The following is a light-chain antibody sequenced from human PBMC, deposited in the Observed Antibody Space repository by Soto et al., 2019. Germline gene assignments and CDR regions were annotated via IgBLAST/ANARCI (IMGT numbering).Light chain of an antibody. CDR1: SSNIGSNY. J-gene: IGLJ1*01. CDR3: AAWDDSLSGRV. CDR2: RTN. Sequence: QCVLTQPPSASGAPGQRVTISCSGSSSNIGSNYVYWYQHLPGTAPKLLSYRTNQRPSGVPDRFSGSRSGTSAFLAISGLRSEDEADYYCAAWDDSLSGRVFGTGTKVTVL. V-gene: IGLV1-47*01.